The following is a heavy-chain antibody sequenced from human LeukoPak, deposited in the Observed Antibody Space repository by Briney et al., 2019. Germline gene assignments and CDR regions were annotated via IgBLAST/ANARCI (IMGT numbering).Heavy chain of an antibody. CDR1: GFTFSSYA. D-gene: IGHD6-19*01. V-gene: IGHV3-23*01. CDR2: ISGSDGST. J-gene: IGHJ4*02. CDR3: AVDQWLVLSPDY. Sequence: PGGSLRLSCAASGFTFSSYAMSWVRQAPGKGLEWVSAISGSDGSTYYADSVKGRFTISRDNSKNTLYLQMNSLRAEDTAVYYCAVDQWLVLSPDYWGQGTLVTVSS.